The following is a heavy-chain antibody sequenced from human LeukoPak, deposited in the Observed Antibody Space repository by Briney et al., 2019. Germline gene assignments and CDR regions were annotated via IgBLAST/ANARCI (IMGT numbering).Heavy chain of an antibody. Sequence: PSETLSLTCTVSGGSISGYYWTWIRQPPGKGLEWLGYIYYSGSTNYNPSLKSRVTMSVDRSKNQFSLKLTSVTAADTAVYYCAIYSGYDYESYWGQGTLVTVSS. V-gene: IGHV4-59*08. CDR1: GGSISGYY. J-gene: IGHJ4*02. CDR3: AIYSGYDYESY. CDR2: IYYSGST. D-gene: IGHD5-12*01.